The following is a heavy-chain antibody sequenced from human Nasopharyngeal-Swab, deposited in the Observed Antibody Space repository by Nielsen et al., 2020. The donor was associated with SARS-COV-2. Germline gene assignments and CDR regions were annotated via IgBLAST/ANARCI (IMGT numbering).Heavy chain of an antibody. CDR2: LYYSGFT. Sequence: SGTLSLTCSVSGVSISSSNYYWGWIRQPPGKGLEWIAGLYYSGFTYYNPSLKSRVTISVDTSKNQISLKLSSVTAADTAVYYCARRTEYRASYYLGGYFDYWGQGTLVTVSS. CDR1: GVSISSSNYY. CDR3: ARRTEYRASYYLGGYFDY. D-gene: IGHD1-26*01. V-gene: IGHV4-39*01. J-gene: IGHJ4*02.